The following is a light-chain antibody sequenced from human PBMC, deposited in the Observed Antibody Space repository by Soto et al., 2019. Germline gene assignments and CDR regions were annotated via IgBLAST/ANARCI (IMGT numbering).Light chain of an antibody. CDR1: QSITIW. CDR2: DAS. V-gene: IGKV1-5*01. J-gene: IGKJ1*01. Sequence: DIQMTQSPSTLSASVGDRVTITCRASQSITIWLAWYQQKPGKAPKLLIFDASSLESGAPSRFSGSGSGTEFTLTISSLQPDDFATYYCQQYNSYSWTFGQGTTVEIK. CDR3: QQYNSYSWT.